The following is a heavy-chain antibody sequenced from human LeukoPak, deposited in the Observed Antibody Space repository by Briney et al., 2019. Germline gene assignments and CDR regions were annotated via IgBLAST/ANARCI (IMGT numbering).Heavy chain of an antibody. CDR2: IKQDGGEK. CDR1: GFTFSSYW. Sequence: GGSLRLSCTASGFTFSSYWMSWVRQAPGKGLEWVANIKQDGGEKYYVDSVKGRFTISRDNAKNSLYLQMNSLRAEDTAVYYCARDPSDSSAVYADYWGQGTLVTVSS. J-gene: IGHJ4*02. CDR3: ARDPSDSSAVYADY. V-gene: IGHV3-7*01. D-gene: IGHD3-22*01.